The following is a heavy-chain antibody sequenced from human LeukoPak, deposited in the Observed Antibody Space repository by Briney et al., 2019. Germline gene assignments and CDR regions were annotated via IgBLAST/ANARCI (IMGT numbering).Heavy chain of an antibody. CDR3: ARDGPGSTWYFDF. D-gene: IGHD6-13*01. CDR2: IYYSGST. CDR1: GGSIRSSSYY. V-gene: IGHV4-39*07. J-gene: IGHJ4*02. Sequence: ETPSLTCTVSGGSIRSSSYYWGWIRQPPGKGLEWIGSIYYSGSTYYNPSLNRRGTISVDTSKNQFSLKLSSVTAADTAMYYCARDGPGSTWYFDFWGQGNPVPVSS.